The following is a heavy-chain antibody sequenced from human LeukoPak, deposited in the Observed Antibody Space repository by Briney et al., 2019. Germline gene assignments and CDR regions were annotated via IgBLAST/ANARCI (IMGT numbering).Heavy chain of an antibody. J-gene: IGHJ4*02. Sequence: SETLSLTCAVYGGSFSGYYWSWIRQPPGKGPEWIGEINHSGSTNYNPSLKSRVTISVDTSKNQFSLKLSSVTAADTAVYYCARGDPTYYDFWSGYYFDYWGQGTLVTVSS. V-gene: IGHV4-34*01. CDR1: GGSFSGYY. D-gene: IGHD3-3*01. CDR2: INHSGST. CDR3: ARGDPTYYDFWSGYYFDY.